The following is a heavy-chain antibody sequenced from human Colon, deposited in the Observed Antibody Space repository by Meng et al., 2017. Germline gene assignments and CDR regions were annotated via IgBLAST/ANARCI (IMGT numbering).Heavy chain of an antibody. Sequence: SETLSLTCTVSGGSISSYYWSWIRQPAGKGLEWIGRIYSSGSTNYNPSLKSRVTMSVDTAKNQFYLIMSTVTAADTAVYSWVGDGSGTSWGALWGRGSLVTVSS. J-gene: IGHJ2*01. D-gene: IGHD2-2*01. CDR2: IYSSGST. V-gene: IGHV4-4*07. CDR1: GGSISSYY. CDR3: VGDGSGTSWGAL.